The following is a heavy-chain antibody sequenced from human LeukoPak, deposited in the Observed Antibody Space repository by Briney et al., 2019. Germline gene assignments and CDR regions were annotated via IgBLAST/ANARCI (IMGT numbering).Heavy chain of an antibody. D-gene: IGHD3-22*01. V-gene: IGHV3-23*01. J-gene: IGHJ3*02. CDR1: GFTFSTYA. CDR2: ISGSSSST. CDR3: AKVRMITMIAYDAFDI. Sequence: GGSLRLSCAASGFTFSTYAMNWVRHAPGKGLEWASAISGSSSSTYYADSVKGRFTISRDNSKNTLYLQMNSLRAEDTAVYYCAKVRMITMIAYDAFDIWGQGTMVTVSS.